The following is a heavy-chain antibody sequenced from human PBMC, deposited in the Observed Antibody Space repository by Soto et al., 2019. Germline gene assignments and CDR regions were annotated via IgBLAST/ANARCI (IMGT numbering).Heavy chain of an antibody. J-gene: IGHJ6*02. V-gene: IGHV4-61*01. CDR2: TYYSGSA. Sequence: SETLSLTCTVSGDSVTSVSDYWSWIRQPPGKGLEWIGYTYYSGSADYNPSLGSRVTISIDTSKNQFSLKLTSVTAADTAVYYCARGVGFGYYYYHMDLWGQGTTVTVSS. D-gene: IGHD3-10*01. CDR1: GDSVTSVSDY. CDR3: ARGVGFGYYYYHMDL.